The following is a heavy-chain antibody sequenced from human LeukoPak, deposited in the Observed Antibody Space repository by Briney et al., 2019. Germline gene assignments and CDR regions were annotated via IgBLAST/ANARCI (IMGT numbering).Heavy chain of an antibody. D-gene: IGHD3-3*01. CDR3: ARVPSLEWLFAFFDY. CDR1: GGSISSYY. V-gene: IGHV4-59*01. Sequence: SETLSLTCTVSGGSISSYYWSWIRQPPGKGLEWIGPIHYSGSTPYNPSLKSRVTISVDTSKNQFSLKLSSVTAADTAVYYCARVPSLEWLFAFFDYWGQGTLVTVSS. J-gene: IGHJ4*02. CDR2: IHYSGST.